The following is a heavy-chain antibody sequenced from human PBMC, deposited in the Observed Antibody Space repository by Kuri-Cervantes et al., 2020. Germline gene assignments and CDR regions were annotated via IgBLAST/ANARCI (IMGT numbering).Heavy chain of an antibody. CDR3: ARGELNSRRAFDI. D-gene: IGHD1-7*01. Sequence: SETLSLTCTVSGGSISGYYWSWIRQPPGKGLEWIGEINHSGSTNYNPSLKSRVTISVDTSKNRFSLKLSSVTAADTAVYYCARGELNSRRAFDIWGQGTMVTVSS. V-gene: IGHV4-34*01. CDR2: INHSGST. J-gene: IGHJ3*02. CDR1: GGSISGYY.